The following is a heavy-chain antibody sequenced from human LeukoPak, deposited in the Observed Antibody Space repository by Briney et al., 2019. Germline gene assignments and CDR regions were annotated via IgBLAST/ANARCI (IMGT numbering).Heavy chain of an antibody. CDR1: GGSISSGSYY. D-gene: IGHD3-10*01. Sequence: SETLSLTCTVSGGSISSGSYYWGWIRQPPGKGLEWIGSIYYSGSTYYNPSLKSRVTISVDTSKNQFSLKLSSVTAADTAVYYCAREGGSGSYGIDYWGQGTLVTVSS. J-gene: IGHJ4*02. CDR2: IYYSGST. V-gene: IGHV4-39*07. CDR3: AREGGSGSYGIDY.